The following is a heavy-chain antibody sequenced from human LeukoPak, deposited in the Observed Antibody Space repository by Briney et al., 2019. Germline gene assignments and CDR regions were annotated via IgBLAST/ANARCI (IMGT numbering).Heavy chain of an antibody. J-gene: IGHJ6*02. V-gene: IGHV3-30-3*01. Sequence: GGSLRLSCAASGFTFSRHAMHWVRQAPGKGLEWVALISYDGSNKYYADSVKGRFTISRDNSKNTLYLQMNSLRAEDMAVYYCARDVEDGYDNSGYYPPRYGMDVWGQGTTVTVSS. CDR1: GFTFSRHA. CDR2: ISYDGSNK. D-gene: IGHD3-22*01. CDR3: ARDVEDGYDNSGYYPPRYGMDV.